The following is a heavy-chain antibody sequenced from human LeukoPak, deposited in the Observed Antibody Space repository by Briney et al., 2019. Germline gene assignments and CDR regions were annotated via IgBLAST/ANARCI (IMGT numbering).Heavy chain of an antibody. J-gene: IGHJ3*02. CDR3: ARAGRGYSYGTDAFDI. V-gene: IGHV1-69*04. D-gene: IGHD5-18*01. CDR2: IIPILGIA. Sequence: ASVKVSCKASGGTFSSYAISWVRQAPGQGLEWMGRIIPILGIANYAQKFQGRVTITADKSTSTAYMELSSLRSEDTAVYYCARAGRGYSYGTDAFDIWGQGTMVTVSS. CDR1: GGTFSSYA.